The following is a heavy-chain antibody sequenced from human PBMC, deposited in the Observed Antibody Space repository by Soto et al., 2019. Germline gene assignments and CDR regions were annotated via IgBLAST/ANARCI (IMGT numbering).Heavy chain of an antibody. CDR3: ARLGDGYNFDY. CDR1: GYTFTGYY. V-gene: IGHV1-2*02. Sequence: RASVKVSCKASGYTFTGYYMHWVRQAPGQGLEWMGWINPNSRGTNYAQKFQGRVTMTRDTSISTAYMELSRLRSDDTAVYYCARLGDGYNFDYWGQGTLVTVSS. D-gene: IGHD5-12*01. J-gene: IGHJ4*02. CDR2: INPNSRGT.